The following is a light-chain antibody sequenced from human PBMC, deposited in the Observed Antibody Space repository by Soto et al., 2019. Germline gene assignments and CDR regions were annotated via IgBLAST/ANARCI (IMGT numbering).Light chain of an antibody. Sequence: EIVLTHSPGTLSLSPGERATLSCRASQSVRSGYLAWYQQRPGRAPRLLIYDASNRATGIPDRFSGSGSGTDFTLAISRLEPEDFAVYYCQQYGSSPTFGQGTKVEIK. CDR3: QQYGSSPT. J-gene: IGKJ1*01. CDR2: DAS. V-gene: IGKV3-20*01. CDR1: QSVRSGY.